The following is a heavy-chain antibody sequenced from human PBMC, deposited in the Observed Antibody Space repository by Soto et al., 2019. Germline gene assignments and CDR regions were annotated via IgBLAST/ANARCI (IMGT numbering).Heavy chain of an antibody. V-gene: IGHV3-64*01. J-gene: IGHJ6*03. D-gene: IGHD3-3*01. CDR3: ARNMRPSFWSGYYLGLDYYYYYMDV. CDR2: ISSNGGST. Sequence: GGSQRLSCAASGFTFGGYAGHWVRQAPGKGLEYVSAISSNGGSTYYANSVKGRFTISRDNSKNTLYLQMGSLRAEDMAVYYCARNMRPSFWSGYYLGLDYYYYYMDVWGKGTTVTVSS. CDR1: GFTFGGYA.